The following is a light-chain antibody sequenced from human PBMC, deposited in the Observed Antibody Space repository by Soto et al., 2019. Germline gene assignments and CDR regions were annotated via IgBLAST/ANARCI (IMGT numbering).Light chain of an antibody. V-gene: IGLV1-40*01. J-gene: IGLJ3*02. CDR1: SSNIGAGHA. Sequence: QPVLTQPPSVSGAPGQRVTISCTGSSSNIGAGHALHWYQHLPGAAPKLLMYGNSDRPSGVPDRFSGSKSGTSASLAITGLQPEDEADYYCQSYDDILSGWVFGGGTKLTVL. CDR3: QSYDDILSGWV. CDR2: GNS.